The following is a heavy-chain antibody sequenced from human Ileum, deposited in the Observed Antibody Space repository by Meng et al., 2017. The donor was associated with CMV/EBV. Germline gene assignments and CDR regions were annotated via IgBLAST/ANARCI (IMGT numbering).Heavy chain of an antibody. V-gene: IGHV3-53*01. J-gene: IGHJ4*02. CDR3: ATHRGYSTGWDH. D-gene: IGHD6-19*01. CDR2: LSFGDST. Sequence: QLVVSGGGFLQAGGSLILSCAASGFTVTNSVVTWVRQVAGRGLEWVSVLSFGDSTYYSDSVKGRFVISSDNSQNILYLQMNRLRVDDTAIYYCATHRGYSTGWDHWGQGTLVTVSS. CDR1: GFTVTNSV.